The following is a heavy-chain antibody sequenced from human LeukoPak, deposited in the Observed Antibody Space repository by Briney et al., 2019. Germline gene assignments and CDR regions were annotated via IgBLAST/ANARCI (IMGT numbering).Heavy chain of an antibody. CDR1: GYTFTSYA. D-gene: IGHD3-3*02. CDR3: ARVAIFGVVGAVNWFDP. V-gene: IGHV7-4-1*02. CDR2: INTNTGNP. J-gene: IGHJ5*02. Sequence: GASVTVSCKASGYTFTSYAMNWVRQAPGRGLEWMGWINTNTGNPTYAQGFTGRFVFSLDTSVSTAYLQISSLKAEDTAVYYCARVAIFGVVGAVNWFDPWGQGTLVTVSS.